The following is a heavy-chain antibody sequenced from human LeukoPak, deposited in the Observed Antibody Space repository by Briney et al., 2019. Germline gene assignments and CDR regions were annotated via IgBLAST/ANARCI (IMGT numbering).Heavy chain of an antibody. D-gene: IGHD3-22*01. CDR3: ARGGAYYYDSSGYPVNPFDI. Sequence: SQTLSLTCAVSGDSISSGAYSWSWIRQPPGKGLEWIAYIFYSGNTYYNPSLKSRVTMSIDTSKNQFFLNLSSVTAADTAVYYCARGGAYYYDSSGYPVNPFDIWGQGTMVTVSS. V-gene: IGHV4-30-2*01. J-gene: IGHJ3*02. CDR2: IFYSGNT. CDR1: GDSISSGAYS.